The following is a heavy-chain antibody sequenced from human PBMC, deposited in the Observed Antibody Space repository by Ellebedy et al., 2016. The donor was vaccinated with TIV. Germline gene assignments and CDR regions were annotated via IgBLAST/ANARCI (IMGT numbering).Heavy chain of an antibody. D-gene: IGHD4-17*01. Sequence: MPSETLSLTCTVSGGSISTSTYYWGWIRQPPGKGLEWIGSIYYSGSTYYNPSLKSRVTISVDTSKNQFSLKLTSVTAADTAVYFCARDSDGDYTSFDLWGRGALVIVSS. CDR3: ARDSDGDYTSFDL. CDR2: IYYSGST. CDR1: GGSISTSTYY. J-gene: IGHJ2*01. V-gene: IGHV4-39*07.